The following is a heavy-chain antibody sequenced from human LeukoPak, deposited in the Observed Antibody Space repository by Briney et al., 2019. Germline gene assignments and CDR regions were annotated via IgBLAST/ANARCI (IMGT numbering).Heavy chain of an antibody. Sequence: ASVKVSCKASGGTFSSYAISWVRQAPGQGLEWMGRIIPILGIANYAQKFQGRVTMTEDTSTDTAYMELSSLRSEDTAVYYCTTGAGYYDILTGYYNWGQGTLVTVSS. CDR1: GGTFSSYA. CDR3: TTGAGYYDILTGYYN. CDR2: IIPILGIA. J-gene: IGHJ4*02. V-gene: IGHV1-69*04. D-gene: IGHD3-9*01.